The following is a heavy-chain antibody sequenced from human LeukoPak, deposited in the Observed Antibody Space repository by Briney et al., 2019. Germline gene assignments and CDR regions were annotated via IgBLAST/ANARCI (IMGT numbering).Heavy chain of an antibody. D-gene: IGHD1-26*01. CDR2: MNPNSGGT. V-gene: IGHV1-2*02. CDR1: GYTFTGYY. J-gene: IGHJ4*02. Sequence: GASVKVSCKASGYTFTGYYMHWVRQAPGQGLEWMGWMNPNSGGTTHAQKFQGRVTMTRDTSISTAYMELSGVRSDDTAVYYCARDGRGGNNVDYFDYWGQGTLVTVSS. CDR3: ARDGRGGNNVDYFDY.